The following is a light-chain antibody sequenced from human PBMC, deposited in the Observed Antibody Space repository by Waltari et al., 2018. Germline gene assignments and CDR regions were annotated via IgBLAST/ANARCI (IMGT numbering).Light chain of an antibody. V-gene: IGLV1-47*01. Sequence: QSVLTQPPSASGTPGQTVSVSCSGSGSNIGSNYAYWYQHVPGTAPQLLIYRNEQRPSGVPDRFSGSKSVTSASLAISGLRSEDEADYFCTSWDDSLNAWVFGGGTKLTVL. CDR3: TSWDDSLNAWV. CDR1: GSNIGSNY. CDR2: RNE. J-gene: IGLJ3*02.